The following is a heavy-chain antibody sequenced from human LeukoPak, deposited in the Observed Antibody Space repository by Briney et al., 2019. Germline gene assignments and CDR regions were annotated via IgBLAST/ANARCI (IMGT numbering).Heavy chain of an antibody. Sequence: ASVKVSCKASGGTSSSYAISWVRQAPGQGLEWMGGIIPIFGTANYAQKFQGRVTITADESTSTAYMELSSLRSEDTAVYYCARSMVRGVEQFDYWGQGTLVTVSS. CDR1: GGTSSSYA. V-gene: IGHV1-69*13. CDR2: IIPIFGTA. D-gene: IGHD3-10*01. CDR3: ARSMVRGVEQFDY. J-gene: IGHJ4*02.